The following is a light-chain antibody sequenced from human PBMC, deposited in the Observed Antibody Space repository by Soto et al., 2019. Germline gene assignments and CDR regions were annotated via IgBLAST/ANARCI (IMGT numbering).Light chain of an antibody. Sequence: QSALTQPASVSGSPGQSITISCTGTSSDVGSYNLVSWYQQHPGKAPKLMIYEGTKRPSGVSNRFSGSKSGNTPSLTISGLQAEDEADYYCCSYARTRTGVFGGGTKVTVL. CDR3: CSYARTRTGV. J-gene: IGLJ3*02. CDR2: EGT. V-gene: IGLV2-23*01. CDR1: SSDVGSYNL.